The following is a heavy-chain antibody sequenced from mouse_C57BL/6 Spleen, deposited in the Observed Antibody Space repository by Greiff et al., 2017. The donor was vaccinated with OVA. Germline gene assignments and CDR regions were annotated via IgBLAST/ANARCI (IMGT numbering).Heavy chain of an antibody. D-gene: IGHD4-1*01. V-gene: IGHV5-17*01. J-gene: IGHJ3*01. Sequence: VQLKESGGGLVKPGGSLKLSCAASGFTFSDYGMHWVRQAPEKGLEWVAYISSGSSTIYYADTVKGRFTISRDNAKNTLFLQMTSLRSEDTAMYYCARRKLGAWFAYWGQGTLVTVSA. CDR3: ARRKLGAWFAY. CDR2: ISSGSSTI. CDR1: GFTFSDYG.